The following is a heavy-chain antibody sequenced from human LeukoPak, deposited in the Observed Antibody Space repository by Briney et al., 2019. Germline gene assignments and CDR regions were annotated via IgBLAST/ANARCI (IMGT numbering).Heavy chain of an antibody. CDR2: ISSSGSTI. V-gene: IGHV3-11*01. Sequence: KTGGSLRLSCAASGFTFSDYYMSWIRQAPGKGLEWVSYISSSGSTIYYADSVKGRFTISRDNAKNSLYLQMNSLRAEDTAVYYCARRSGYYDSSGYLIDYWGQGTLVTVSS. D-gene: IGHD3-22*01. CDR3: ARRSGYYDSSGYLIDY. J-gene: IGHJ4*02. CDR1: GFTFSDYY.